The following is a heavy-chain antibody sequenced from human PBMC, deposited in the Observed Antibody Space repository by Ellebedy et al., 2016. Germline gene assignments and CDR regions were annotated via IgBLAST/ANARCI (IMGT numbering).Heavy chain of an antibody. D-gene: IGHD1-14*01. CDR1: GFSVSGNY. CDR2: LYSGGTI. CDR3: ARGNRQPGASDI. V-gene: IGHV3-66*01. J-gene: IGHJ3*02. Sequence: GGSLRLSCAASGFSVSGNYLSWVRQAPGKGLEWISTLYSGGTIFYADSVRGRFTISRDDSKNTLYLKMNSLTAEDTAVYYCARGNRQPGASDIWGQGTMVSVSS.